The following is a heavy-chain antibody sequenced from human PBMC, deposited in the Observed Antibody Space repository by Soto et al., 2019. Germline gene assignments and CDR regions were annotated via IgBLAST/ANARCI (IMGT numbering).Heavy chain of an antibody. D-gene: IGHD3-10*01. Sequence: ASVKVSCKASGYTFTSYGISWVRQAPGQGLEWMGWISAYNGNTNYAQKLQGRVTMTTDTSTSTAYMELRSLRSDDTAVYYCARDHFGELFAYYGMDVWGQGTTVTVSS. V-gene: IGHV1-18*01. CDR2: ISAYNGNT. J-gene: IGHJ6*02. CDR1: GYTFTSYG. CDR3: ARDHFGELFAYYGMDV.